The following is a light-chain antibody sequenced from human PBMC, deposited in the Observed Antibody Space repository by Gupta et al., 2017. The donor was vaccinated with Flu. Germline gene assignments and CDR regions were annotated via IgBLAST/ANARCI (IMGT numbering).Light chain of an antibody. J-gene: IGLJ3*02. Sequence: QSALTQPASVSGSPGQSITISCTGTSSDVGSYNLVSWYQQHPGKAPNLLIYEGSKRPSGVSTRFSGSTSCNTASPTTSGLQAEDEADYYCCSSAGSSTPNLVFGGGTKLTVL. CDR3: CSSAGSSTPNLV. CDR2: EGS. V-gene: IGLV2-23*01. CDR1: SSDVGSYNL.